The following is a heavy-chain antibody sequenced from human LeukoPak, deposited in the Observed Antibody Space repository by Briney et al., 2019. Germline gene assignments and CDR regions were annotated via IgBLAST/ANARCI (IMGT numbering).Heavy chain of an antibody. Sequence: PGGSLRLSCAASGFTFSSYGMHWVRQAPGKGLEWVAVISYDGSNKYYADSVKGRFTISRDNSKNTLYLQMNSLRAEDTAVYYCAKGRGGGSGSYYNEEFTLDYWGQGTLVTVSS. CDR2: ISYDGSNK. CDR1: GFTFSSYG. CDR3: AKGRGGGSGSYYNEEFTLDY. V-gene: IGHV3-30*18. J-gene: IGHJ4*02. D-gene: IGHD3-10*01.